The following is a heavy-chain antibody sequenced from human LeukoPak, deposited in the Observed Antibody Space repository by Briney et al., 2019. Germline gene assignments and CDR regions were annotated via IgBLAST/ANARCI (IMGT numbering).Heavy chain of an antibody. CDR3: ARHGVEGVSTTLGSGFDY. CDR2: IHSADSNT. Sequence: GESLKISCKDSGYSFTNYWIGWVRQMPGKGLEWMGIIHSADSNTKYSPSFQGQVTISADKSISTAYLQWSGLKASDTAMYYCARHGVEGVSTTLGSGFDYWGQGTLVTVSS. V-gene: IGHV5-51*01. D-gene: IGHD6-19*01. CDR1: GYSFTNYW. J-gene: IGHJ4*02.